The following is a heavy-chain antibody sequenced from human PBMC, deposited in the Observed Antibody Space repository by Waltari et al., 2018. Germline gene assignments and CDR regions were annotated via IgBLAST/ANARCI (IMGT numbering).Heavy chain of an antibody. CDR1: GGSISSNYN. V-gene: IGHV4-39*01. Sequence: QVQLQESGPGLVKPSETLSLTCTVSGGSISSNYNWGWSRQPPGKGLEWMGTMQYRGSTFYNPSLEGRVTISLDTSRNQFSLRLSSVYAADTAVYFCGRIAFGDDGGYFQYWGQGTLVTVSS. J-gene: IGHJ1*01. D-gene: IGHD4-17*01. CDR3: GRIAFGDDGGYFQY. CDR2: MQYRGST.